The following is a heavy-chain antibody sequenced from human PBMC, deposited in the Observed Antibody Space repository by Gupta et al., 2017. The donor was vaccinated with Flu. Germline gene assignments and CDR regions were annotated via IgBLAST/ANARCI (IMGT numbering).Heavy chain of an antibody. CDR3: TTDGGIAVRPMFDY. J-gene: IGHJ4*02. Sequence: EVQLVESGGDLVKPGGSLRPSCAASGFTFTKAWMAWVRQAPGKGLEWVGRIKSKTDGGTIDYAAPVKGRFIISRDDSKNTVYLQMNSLKTEDTAVYYCTTDGGIAVRPMFDYWGQGALVTVSA. CDR1: GFTFTKAW. V-gene: IGHV3-15*01. CDR2: IKSKTDGGTI. D-gene: IGHD6-6*01.